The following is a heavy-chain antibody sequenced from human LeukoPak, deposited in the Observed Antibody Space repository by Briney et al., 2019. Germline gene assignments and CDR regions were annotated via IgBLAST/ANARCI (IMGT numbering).Heavy chain of an antibody. V-gene: IGHV3-33*01. CDR1: GFTFSSSG. CDR3: ARELPPVVKYFFDY. D-gene: IGHD3-22*01. Sequence: PGRSLRLSCAASGFTFSSSGMHWVRQAPGKGLEWATVIWYDGSNKYYADSVKGRFTISRDNSKNTLYLQMNSLRAEDPAVYYCARELPPVVKYFFDYWGQGALVTVSS. J-gene: IGHJ4*02. CDR2: IWYDGSNK.